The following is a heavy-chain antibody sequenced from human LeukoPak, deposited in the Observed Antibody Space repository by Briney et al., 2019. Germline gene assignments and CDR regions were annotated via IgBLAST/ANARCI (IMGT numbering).Heavy chain of an antibody. CDR3: AALSGWRSNSDLDV. Sequence: SETLSLTCSVSGGSIYSVTYYWGWIRQPPGQGLEWIGSISYTGTTYYNPSLNSRVTISVDTSKSQFSLKLGSVTAADTALYYCAALSGWRSNSDLDVWGQGTTATVSS. CDR1: GGSIYSVTYY. CDR2: ISYTGTT. V-gene: IGHV4-39*01. J-gene: IGHJ6*02. D-gene: IGHD6-19*01.